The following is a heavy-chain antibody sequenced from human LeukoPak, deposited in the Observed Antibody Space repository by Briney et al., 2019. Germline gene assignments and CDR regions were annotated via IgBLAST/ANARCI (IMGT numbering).Heavy chain of an antibody. CDR1: GFTNSSKY. J-gene: IGHJ4*02. CDR3: ATDLGVVVTTDY. Sequence: PGGSLRLSCAASGFTNSSKYMSWVRQAPGKGLEWVSIISSGGNPYYADSVKGRFTISRDNSKNTLYLQMNSLRAEDTAVYYCATDLGVVVTTDYWGQGTLVTVSS. CDR2: ISSGGNP. V-gene: IGHV3-53*01. D-gene: IGHD2-15*01.